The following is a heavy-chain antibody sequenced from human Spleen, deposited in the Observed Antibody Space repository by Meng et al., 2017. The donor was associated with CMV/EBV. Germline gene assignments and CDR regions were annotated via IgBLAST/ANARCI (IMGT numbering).Heavy chain of an antibody. V-gene: IGHV1-18*01. Sequence: ASVKVSCKASGYNFTSYGIIWVRQAPGQGLEWMGWVSAYNGNTNYAQKLQGRVTMTTDTSTSTAYMELRSLRSDDTAVYYCASPKPPYCSSTSCYTGGDYYYGMDVWVQWTTGT. D-gene: IGHD2-2*02. CDR2: VSAYNGNT. CDR3: ASPKPPYCSSTSCYTGGDYYYGMDV. CDR1: GYNFTSYG. J-gene: IGHJ6*02.